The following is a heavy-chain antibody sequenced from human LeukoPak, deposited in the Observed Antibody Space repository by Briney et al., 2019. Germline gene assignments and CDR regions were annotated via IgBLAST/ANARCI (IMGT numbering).Heavy chain of an antibody. V-gene: IGHV1-46*01. J-gene: IGHJ4*02. CDR1: GYTFTSYY. CDR2: INSSGGDT. D-gene: IGHD1-14*01. CDR3: AREVMDNLRFDY. Sequence: ASVKVSCKASGYTFTSYYMHWVRQAPGQGVEWMGIINSSGGDTSYAQKFQGRLTMTRDTSTNTVYMELTSLRSEDTAVYYCAREVMDNLRFDYWGQGTLVTVSS.